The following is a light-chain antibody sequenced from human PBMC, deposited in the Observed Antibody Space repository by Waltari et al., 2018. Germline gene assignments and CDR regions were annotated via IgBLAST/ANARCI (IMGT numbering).Light chain of an antibody. CDR2: HAS. V-gene: IGKV3-20*01. J-gene: IGKJ1*01. Sequence: EIVLTQSPGTLSLSPGASATLSCRASQSTGIYLAWYQQKPGQAPRLLMYHASSRATGIPDRFSGSGSGTDFSLTSSRLEPEDFAVYYCQKYESLPATFGQGTKVEIK. CDR3: QKYESLPAT. CDR1: QSTGIY.